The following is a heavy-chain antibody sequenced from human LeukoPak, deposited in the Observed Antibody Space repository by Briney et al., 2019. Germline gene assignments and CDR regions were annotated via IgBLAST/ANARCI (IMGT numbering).Heavy chain of an antibody. V-gene: IGHV4-59*01. Sequence: SETLSLTCTVSGGSISSYYWSWIRQPPGKGLEWIGYIYYSGSTNYNPSLKSRVTISVDTSKNQFSLKLSSVTAADTAVYYCARVSTEEYCSSTSCYEAVYYFDYWGQGTLVTVSS. CDR3: ARVSTEEYCSSTSCYEAVYYFDY. J-gene: IGHJ4*02. CDR2: IYYSGST. D-gene: IGHD2-2*01. CDR1: GGSISSYY.